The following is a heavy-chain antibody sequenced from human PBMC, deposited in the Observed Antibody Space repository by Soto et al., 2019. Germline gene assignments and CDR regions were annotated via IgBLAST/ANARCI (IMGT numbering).Heavy chain of an antibody. Sequence: RASVKVSCKASGYTFTSYGISWVRQAPGQGLEWMGWISAYNGNTNYAQKLQGRVTMTTDTSTSTAYMELRSLRSDDTAVYYCARSSGGIVVVPAALNWFDPWGQGTLVTVSS. CDR2: ISAYNGNT. J-gene: IGHJ5*02. D-gene: IGHD2-2*01. V-gene: IGHV1-18*01. CDR3: ARSSGGIVVVPAALNWFDP. CDR1: GYTFTSYG.